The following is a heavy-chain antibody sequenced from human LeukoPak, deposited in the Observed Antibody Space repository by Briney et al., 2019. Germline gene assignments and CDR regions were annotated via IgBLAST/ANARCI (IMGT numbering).Heavy chain of an antibody. CDR1: GGTFSSYA. V-gene: IGHV1-69*04. Sequence: GASVKVSCKASGGTFSSYAISWVRQAPGQGLEWMGRIIPILGIANYAQKFQGRVTITADKSTSTAYMELSSLRTEDTAVYYCARDNDYYDSSGNSDHLDYWGQGTLVTVSS. CDR2: IIPILGIA. D-gene: IGHD3-22*01. CDR3: ARDNDYYDSSGNSDHLDY. J-gene: IGHJ4*02.